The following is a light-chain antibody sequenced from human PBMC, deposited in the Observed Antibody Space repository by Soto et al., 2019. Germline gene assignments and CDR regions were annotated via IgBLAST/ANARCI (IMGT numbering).Light chain of an antibody. CDR1: SSDLGAYKY. J-gene: IGLJ1*01. CDR3: SSYTNTSTLV. V-gene: IGLV2-14*03. CDR2: EVS. Sequence: QSALTQPASVSGSPGQSITISCAGTSSDLGAYKYVSWYQQHPDKAPKLILYEVSRRPSGVSNRFSGPKSGNTASLTISGLLAEDEADYPCSSYTNTSTLVFGNGTKVT.